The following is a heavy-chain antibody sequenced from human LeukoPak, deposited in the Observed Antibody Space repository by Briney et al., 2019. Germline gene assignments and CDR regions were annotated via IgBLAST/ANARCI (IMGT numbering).Heavy chain of an antibody. CDR2: SSSSNSI. D-gene: IGHD3/OR15-3a*01. J-gene: IGHJ4*02. CDR3: ARGAVDTPY. Sequence: SSSSNSIYYADSVKGQFTISRDNAENSLYLQMNSLRAEDTAVYYCARGAVDTPYWGQGTLVTVSS. V-gene: IGHV3-21*01.